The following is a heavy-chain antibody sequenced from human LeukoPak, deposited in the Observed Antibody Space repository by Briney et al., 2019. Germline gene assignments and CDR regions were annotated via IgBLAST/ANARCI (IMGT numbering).Heavy chain of an antibody. V-gene: IGHV1-18*01. CDR1: GYTFTSYG. Sequence: GASVKVSCKASGYTFTSYGISWVRQAPGQGFEWMGWISAYNGNTNYAQKLQGRVTMTTDTSTTTAYMELRGLRSDDTAVYYCARAEKPNWGNYYYYCMDVWGKGTTVTVSS. D-gene: IGHD7-27*01. CDR3: ARAEKPNWGNYYYYCMDV. J-gene: IGHJ6*03. CDR2: ISAYNGNT.